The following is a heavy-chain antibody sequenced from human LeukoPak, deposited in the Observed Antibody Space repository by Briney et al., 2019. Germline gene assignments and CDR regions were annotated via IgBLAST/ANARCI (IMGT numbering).Heavy chain of an antibody. CDR3: ARLWGNWNSGDY. CDR1: GFTVSSNY. D-gene: IGHD1-7*01. CDR2: IYSGGST. Sequence: GGSLRLSCAASGFTVSSNYMSWVRQAPGKGLEWVSVIYSGGSTYYADSVKGRLTISRHNSKNTLYLRMNSLRAEDTAVYYCARLWGNWNSGDYWGQGTLVTVSS. J-gene: IGHJ4*02. V-gene: IGHV3-53*04.